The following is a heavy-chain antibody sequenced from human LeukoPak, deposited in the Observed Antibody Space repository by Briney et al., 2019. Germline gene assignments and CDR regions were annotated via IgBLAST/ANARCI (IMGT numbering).Heavy chain of an antibody. J-gene: IGHJ5*02. D-gene: IGHD2-8*01. CDR1: GYTFTGYY. V-gene: IGHV1-2*06. CDR3: ARDAVYAMNWFDP. Sequence: ASVKVSCKASGYTFTGYYMHWVRRAPGQGLEWMGRINPNSGGTNYAQKFQGRVTMTRGTSISTAYMELSRLRSDDTAVYYCARDAVYAMNWFDPWGQGTLVTVSS. CDR2: INPNSGGT.